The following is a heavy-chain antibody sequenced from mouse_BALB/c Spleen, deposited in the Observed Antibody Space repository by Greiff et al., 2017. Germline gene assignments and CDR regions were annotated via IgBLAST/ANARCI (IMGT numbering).Heavy chain of an antibody. Sequence: EVQLQQSGAELVKPGASVKLSCTASGFNIKDTYMHWVKQRPEQGLEWIGRIDPANGNTKYDPKFQGKATITADTSSNTAYLQLSSLTSEDTAVYYCARYTTEDAMDYWGQGTSVTVSS. D-gene: IGHD1-1*01. V-gene: IGHV14-3*02. CDR2: IDPANGNT. J-gene: IGHJ4*01. CDR3: ARYTTEDAMDY. CDR1: GFNIKDTY.